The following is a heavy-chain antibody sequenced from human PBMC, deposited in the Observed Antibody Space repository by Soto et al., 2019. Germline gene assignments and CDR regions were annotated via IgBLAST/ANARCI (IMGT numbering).Heavy chain of an antibody. V-gene: IGHV3-30*18. CDR1: GFTFISYG. J-gene: IGHJ6*02. D-gene: IGHD2-15*01. CDR3: AKDLYCSGGSCYYRSIAYYYYGMDV. Sequence: LRLSCAASGFTFISYGMHWVRQAPGKGLEWVAVISYDGSNKYYADSVKGRFTISRDNSKNTLYLQMNSLRAEDTAVYYCAKDLYCSGGSCYYRSIAYYYYGMDVWGQGTTVTVSS. CDR2: ISYDGSNK.